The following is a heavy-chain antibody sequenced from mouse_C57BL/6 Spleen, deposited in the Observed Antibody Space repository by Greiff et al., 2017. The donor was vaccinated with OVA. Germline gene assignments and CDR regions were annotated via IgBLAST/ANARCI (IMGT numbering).Heavy chain of an antibody. CDR3: ALTGTGPFDY. V-gene: IGHV5-17*01. J-gene: IGHJ2*01. CDR2: LSSGSSTI. D-gene: IGHD4-1*01. Sequence: EVLLVESGGGLVKPGGSLKLSCAASGFTFSDYGMHWVRQAPEKGLEWVAYLSSGSSTINYADTVKGRFTISRDNARNALFRQMTILRSEDTAISYCALTGTGPFDYWGKGTTLTVSS. CDR1: GFTFSDYG.